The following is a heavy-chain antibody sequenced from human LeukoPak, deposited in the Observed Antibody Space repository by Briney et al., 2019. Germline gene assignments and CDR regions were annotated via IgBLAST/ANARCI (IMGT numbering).Heavy chain of an antibody. Sequence: GGSLRLSCAASGFTFSSYSMNWVRQAPGKGREGVSSISSSSSYIYYADSVKGRFTISRDNAKNPLYLQMNSLRAEDTAVYYCAREDDPNVYFQHWGQGTLVTVSS. V-gene: IGHV3-21*01. J-gene: IGHJ1*01. D-gene: IGHD3-3*01. CDR2: ISSSSSYI. CDR1: GFTFSSYS. CDR3: AREDDPNVYFQH.